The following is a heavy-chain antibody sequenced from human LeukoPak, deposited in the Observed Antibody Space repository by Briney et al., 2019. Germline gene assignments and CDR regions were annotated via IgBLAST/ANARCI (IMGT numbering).Heavy chain of an antibody. V-gene: IGHV4-34*01. CDR1: AGSFSRYY. Sequence: PETLSLTCAFSAGSFSRYYWSWIRQSPGEGLDWIGDINHSGRTNYNPSLKSRVTISVDTSKNQFSLKLSSVTAADTAVYFCATRAWYYFDYWGQGTLVTVSS. J-gene: IGHJ4*02. CDR2: INHSGRT. CDR3: ATRAWYYFDY. D-gene: IGHD6-19*01.